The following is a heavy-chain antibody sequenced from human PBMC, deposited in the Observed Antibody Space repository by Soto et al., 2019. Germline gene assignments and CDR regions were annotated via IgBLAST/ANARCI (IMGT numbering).Heavy chain of an antibody. CDR2: IWYDGSNK. Sequence: PGGSLRLSCAASGFTFSSYGMHWVRQAPGKGLEWVAVIWYDGSNKYYADSVKGRFTISRDNSKNTLYLQMNSLRAEDTAVYYCARDRAFLEGGMDVWGQGTTVTVSS. CDR3: ARDRAFLEGGMDV. D-gene: IGHD3-3*01. V-gene: IGHV3-33*01. J-gene: IGHJ6*02. CDR1: GFTFSSYG.